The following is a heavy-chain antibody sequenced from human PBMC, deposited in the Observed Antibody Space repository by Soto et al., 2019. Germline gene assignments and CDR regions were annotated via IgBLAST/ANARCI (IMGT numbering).Heavy chain of an antibody. CDR2: TYYSGST. J-gene: IGHJ5*02. D-gene: IGHD6-13*01. Sequence: QVQLQESGPGLVKPSDTLSLTCAVSGYSISSSNWWGWLRQPPGKGLERIGYTYYSGSTYYNPSRKSRLTMSVDTSKNQFSLKLSSVTAVDTAVYYCARRLHSSSWSRFDPWGQGTLVTVSS. CDR3: ARRLHSSSWSRFDP. CDR1: GYSISSSNW. V-gene: IGHV4-28*01.